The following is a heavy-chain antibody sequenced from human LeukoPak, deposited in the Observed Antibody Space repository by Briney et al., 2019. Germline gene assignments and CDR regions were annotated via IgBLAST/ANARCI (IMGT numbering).Heavy chain of an antibody. J-gene: IGHJ4*02. CDR1: GFTFSDSW. D-gene: IGHD4-17*01. Sequence: GGSLRLSCAASGFTFSDSWMTWVRQAPGKGLEWVANIKQDGSEKYYVDSVKGRFTISRDNAKNSVSLQMNSLRAEDTAVYYCARDKYGAYFDYWGQGTPVTVSS. CDR3: ARDKYGAYFDY. CDR2: IKQDGSEK. V-gene: IGHV3-7*04.